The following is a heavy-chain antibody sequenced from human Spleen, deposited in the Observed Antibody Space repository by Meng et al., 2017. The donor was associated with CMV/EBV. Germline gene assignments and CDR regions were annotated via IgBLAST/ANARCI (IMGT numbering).Heavy chain of an antibody. CDR1: GYTFGGHF. Sequence: ASVKVSCKASGYTFGGHFMHWVRQAPGQGLEWMGWINPNSGGTNYAQKFQGRVTMTRDTSISTAYMELSRLRSDDTAVYYCARKLTSLIEYWGQGTLVTVSS. CDR2: INPNSGGT. CDR3: ARKLTSLIEY. J-gene: IGHJ4*02. V-gene: IGHV1-2*02.